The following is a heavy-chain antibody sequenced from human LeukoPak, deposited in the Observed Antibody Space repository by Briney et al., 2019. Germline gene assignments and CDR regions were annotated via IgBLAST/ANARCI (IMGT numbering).Heavy chain of an antibody. J-gene: IGHJ4*02. CDR2: ISVYNGNT. CDR1: GYTFSIYG. V-gene: IGHV1-18*01. Sequence: GASVKVSCKASGYTFSIYGFSWVRQAPGQGLEWMGWISVYNGNTNYAQKFQGRVTMTTDISTSTAHMELRSLRSDDTAVYYCARQGYSGHSQGAADYWGQGTLVTVSS. CDR3: ARQGYSGHSQGAADY. D-gene: IGHD4-23*01.